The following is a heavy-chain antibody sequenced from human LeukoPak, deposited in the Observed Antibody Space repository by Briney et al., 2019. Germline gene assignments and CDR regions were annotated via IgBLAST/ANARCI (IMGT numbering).Heavy chain of an antibody. CDR2: INPNSGGT. J-gene: IGHJ4*02. Sequence: ASVKVSCKASGYTFTGYYMHWVRQAPGQGLEWMGWINPNSGGTNYAQKFQGRVTMTRDTSISTAYMELNRLRSDDTAVYYCARVYCSSTSCFGYFDYWGQGTLVTVSS. V-gene: IGHV1-2*02. CDR3: ARVYCSSTSCFGYFDY. D-gene: IGHD2-2*01. CDR1: GYTFTGYY.